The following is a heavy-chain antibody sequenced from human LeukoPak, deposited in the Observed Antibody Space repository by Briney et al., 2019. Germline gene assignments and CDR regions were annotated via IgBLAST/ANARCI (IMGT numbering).Heavy chain of an antibody. J-gene: IGHJ4*02. V-gene: IGHV4-34*01. CDR1: GGSFSGYY. CDR3: ARAEYDSSGYPLDY. D-gene: IGHD3-22*01. CDR2: INHSGST. Sequence: NPSETLSLTCAVYGGSFSGYYWSWIRQPPGKGLEWIGEINHSGSTNYNPSLKSRVTISVDTSKNQFSLKLSSVTAAGTAVYYCARAEYDSSGYPLDYWAREPWSPSPQ.